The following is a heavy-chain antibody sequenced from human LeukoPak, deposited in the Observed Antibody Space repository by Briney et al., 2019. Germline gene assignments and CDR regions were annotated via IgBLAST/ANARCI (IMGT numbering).Heavy chain of an antibody. Sequence: SQTLSLTCTVSGGSISSGGYYWSWIRQPPGKGLEWIGYIYHSGSTYYNPSLKSRVTISVDRSKNQFSLKLSSVTAADTAVYYCARDPRKAALGAFDIWGQGTMVTVSS. V-gene: IGHV4-30-2*01. CDR1: GGSISSGGYY. CDR3: ARDPRKAALGAFDI. J-gene: IGHJ3*02. CDR2: IYHSGST.